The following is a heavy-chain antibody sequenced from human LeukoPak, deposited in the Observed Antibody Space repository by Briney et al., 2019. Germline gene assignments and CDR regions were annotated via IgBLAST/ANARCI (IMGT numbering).Heavy chain of an antibody. Sequence: SVKVSCKASGGTFISYGINWVRQAPGQGLEWMGGIIPIFGTANYAQKFQGRVTITSDKSTSTDCMELSSLRSEDTAVYYCAKTPVGMVTLDYWGQGTLVTVS. J-gene: IGHJ4*02. V-gene: IGHV1-69*06. CDR2: IIPIFGTA. CDR3: AKTPVGMVTLDY. D-gene: IGHD5-24*01. CDR1: GGTFISYG.